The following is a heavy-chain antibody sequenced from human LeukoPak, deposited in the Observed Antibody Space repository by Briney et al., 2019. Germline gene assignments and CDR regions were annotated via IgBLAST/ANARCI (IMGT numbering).Heavy chain of an antibody. CDR3: GGLHYGDYQTWGLDY. CDR2: IYYSGST. D-gene: IGHD4-17*01. Sequence: SETLSLTCTVSGGSISSSSYYWGWIRQPPGKGLEWIGSIYYSGSTYYNPSLKSRVTISVDTSKNQFSLKLSSVTAADTAVYYCGGLHYGDYQTWGLDYWGQGTLVTVSS. J-gene: IGHJ4*02. CDR1: GGSISSSSYY. V-gene: IGHV4-39*01.